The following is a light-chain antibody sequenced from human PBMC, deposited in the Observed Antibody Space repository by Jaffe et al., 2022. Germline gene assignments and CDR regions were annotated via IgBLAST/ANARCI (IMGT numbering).Light chain of an antibody. CDR3: LQHSTYPVT. J-gene: IGKJ3*01. Sequence: DIQMTQSPSSLSASVGDRVTITCRASQGIRNDLDWYQQKPGEAPKRLIYGASSLQSGVPSRFSGSGSGTEFTLTINSLQAEDFATYYCLQHSTYPVTFGPGTTVDLK. CDR1: QGIRND. CDR2: GAS. V-gene: IGKV1-17*01.